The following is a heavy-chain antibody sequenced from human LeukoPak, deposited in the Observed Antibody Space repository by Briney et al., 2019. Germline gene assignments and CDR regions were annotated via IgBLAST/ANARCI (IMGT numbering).Heavy chain of an antibody. J-gene: IGHJ4*02. CDR1: GFTFDDYG. D-gene: IGHD3-16*02. V-gene: IGHV3-20*04. CDR3: ARPGPTFGGVITYFDY. CDR2: IDWNGGST. Sequence: GGFLRLSCAASGFTFDDYGMSWVRQAPGKGLEWVSGIDWNGGSTGYADSVKGRFTISSDNAKNSLYLQMNSLRAEDTALYYCARPGPTFGGVITYFDYWGQGTLVTVSS.